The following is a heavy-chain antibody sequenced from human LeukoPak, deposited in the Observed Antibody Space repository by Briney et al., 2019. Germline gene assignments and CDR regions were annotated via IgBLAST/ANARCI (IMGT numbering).Heavy chain of an antibody. D-gene: IGHD6-13*01. CDR3: AKDLRPGYSSSWYFDY. V-gene: IGHV3-23*01. Sequence: GGSLRLSCAASGFTFSSYWMSWVRQAPGKGLEWVSAISGSGGSTYYADSVKGRFTISRDNSKNTLYLQMNSLRAEDTAVYYCAKDLRPGYSSSWYFDYWGQGTLVTVSS. J-gene: IGHJ4*02. CDR1: GFTFSSYW. CDR2: ISGSGGST.